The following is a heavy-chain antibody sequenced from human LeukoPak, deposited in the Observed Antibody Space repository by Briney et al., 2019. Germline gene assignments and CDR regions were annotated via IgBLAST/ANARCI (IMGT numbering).Heavy chain of an antibody. J-gene: IGHJ4*02. CDR3: ARDAVTKPFDY. CDR2: ISYDGSNK. CDR1: GFTFSSYA. D-gene: IGHD4-17*01. Sequence: PGGSLRLSCAASGFTFSSYAMHWVRQAPGKGLEWVAVISYDGSNKYYADSVKGRFTNSRDNSKNTLYLQMNSLRAEDTAVYYCARDAVTKPFDYWGQGTLVTVSS. V-gene: IGHV3-30*04.